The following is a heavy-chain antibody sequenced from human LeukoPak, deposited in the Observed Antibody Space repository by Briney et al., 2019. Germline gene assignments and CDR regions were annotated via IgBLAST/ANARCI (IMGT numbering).Heavy chain of an antibody. CDR1: GFTFNTYA. V-gene: IGHV3-23*01. CDR2: ISSSGGST. D-gene: IGHD3-22*01. J-gene: IGHJ4*02. CDR3: AKFRYHSNDNNYLDFNY. Sequence: GESLRLSCAASGFTFNTYAMSWVRQAPGKGLEWVSAISSSGGSTFHADSVKGRFTISRDNSKNTLYLQMNSLKAEDTAVYYCAKFRYHSNDNNYLDFNYWGQGTLVTVSS.